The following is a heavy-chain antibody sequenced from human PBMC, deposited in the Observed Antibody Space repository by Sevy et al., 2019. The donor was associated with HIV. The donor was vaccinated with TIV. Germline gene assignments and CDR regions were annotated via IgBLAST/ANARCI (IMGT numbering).Heavy chain of an antibody. CDR3: ARDSDGSGRYYLDYFHS. Sequence: ASVKVSCKTSGYTFIKHPLSWVRQAPGQGLEWMGSIRTYNGETKYAQKFQGRATMTTDTSTSTADMELRSLRSDGTAVYYCARDSDGSGRYYLDYFHSWGQGTLVTVSS. V-gene: IGHV1-18*01. D-gene: IGHD3-22*01. CDR2: IRTYNGET. J-gene: IGHJ4*02. CDR1: GYTFIKHP.